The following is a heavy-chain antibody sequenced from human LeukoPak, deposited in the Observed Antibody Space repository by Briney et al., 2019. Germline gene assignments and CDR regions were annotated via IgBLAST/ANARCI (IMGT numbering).Heavy chain of an antibody. D-gene: IGHD3-16*01. CDR3: ARSGGGSPFDY. Sequence: SETLSLTCTVSGGSISSYYWSWIRQPPGKGLEWIGYIYYSGSTNYNPSLKSRVTISVDTSKNQFSLKLSSVTAADTAVYYCARSGGGSPFDYWGQGTLVTVSS. CDR1: GGSISSYY. CDR2: IYYSGST. V-gene: IGHV4-59*01. J-gene: IGHJ4*02.